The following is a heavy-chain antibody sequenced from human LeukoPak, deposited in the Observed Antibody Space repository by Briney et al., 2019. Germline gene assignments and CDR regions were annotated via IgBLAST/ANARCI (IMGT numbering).Heavy chain of an antibody. CDR2: IWYDGSKK. Sequence: GGSLRLSCAASGFAFSSYGKHWDRKAPGKGKEREAVIWYDGSKKNYADSAKGRFTIIRENSKKKQYLQKNSLRAEDTAVYYCARDYYGSGSYYNAMVYWGQGALFSVSS. D-gene: IGHD3-10*01. CDR3: ARDYYGSGSYYNAMVY. J-gene: IGHJ4*02. CDR1: GFAFSSYG. V-gene: IGHV3-33*01.